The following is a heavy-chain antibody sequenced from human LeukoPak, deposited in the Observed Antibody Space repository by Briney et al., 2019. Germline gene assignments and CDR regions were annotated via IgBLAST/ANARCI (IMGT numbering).Heavy chain of an antibody. V-gene: IGHV1-2*02. CDR1: GYTFTGYY. Sequence: ASVKVSCKASGYTFTGYYMHWVRQAPGQGLEWMGWINPNSGGTNYAQKFQGRVTMTRDTSISTAYMELSRLRSDDTAVYYCARSPVVEPGIEDNWLDPWGQGTLVTVSS. CDR3: ARSPVVEPGIEDNWLDP. D-gene: IGHD2-15*01. CDR2: INPNSGGT. J-gene: IGHJ5*02.